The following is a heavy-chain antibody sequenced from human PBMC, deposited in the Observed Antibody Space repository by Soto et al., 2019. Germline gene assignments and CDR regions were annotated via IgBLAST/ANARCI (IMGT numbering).Heavy chain of an antibody. V-gene: IGHV3-48*03. CDR2: ISSSGSTI. CDR1: GFSFSNYD. CDR3: ARFEAGYYYYYGMDV. D-gene: IGHD3-10*01. J-gene: IGHJ6*02. Sequence: EVQLVESGGGLVKPGGSLRLSCAASGFSFSNYDMSWVRQAPGKGLEWVSYISSSGSTIYYADSVKGRFTISRDNAKNSLYLQMNSLRAEDTAVYYCARFEAGYYYYYGMDVWGQGTTVTVSS.